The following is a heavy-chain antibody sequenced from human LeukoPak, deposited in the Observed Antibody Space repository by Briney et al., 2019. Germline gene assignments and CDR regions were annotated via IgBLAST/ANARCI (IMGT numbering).Heavy chain of an antibody. D-gene: IGHD5-12*01. Sequence: ASVKVSCKASGYTFTSYDINWVRQATGQGLEWMGWMNPNSGNTGYAQKFQGGVTMTRNTSISTAYMELSSLRSEDTAVYYCARVSIVATYYYYYYGMDVWGQGTTVTVSS. CDR1: GYTFTSYD. V-gene: IGHV1-8*01. J-gene: IGHJ6*02. CDR2: MNPNSGNT. CDR3: ARVSIVATYYYYYYGMDV.